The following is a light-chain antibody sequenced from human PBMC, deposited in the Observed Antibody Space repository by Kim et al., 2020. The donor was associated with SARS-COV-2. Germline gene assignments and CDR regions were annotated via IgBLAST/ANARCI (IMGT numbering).Light chain of an antibody. Sequence: DIQMTQSPSTLSASVGDRVTIICRASQSISKWLAWYQQKPGQVPTVLIYKASSLQSGVPSRFSGSGSGTEFTLTISSVHPDDYATYYCQQYINYWTFGQGTKVDIK. V-gene: IGKV1-5*03. CDR3: QQYINYWT. CDR1: QSISKW. J-gene: IGKJ1*01. CDR2: KAS.